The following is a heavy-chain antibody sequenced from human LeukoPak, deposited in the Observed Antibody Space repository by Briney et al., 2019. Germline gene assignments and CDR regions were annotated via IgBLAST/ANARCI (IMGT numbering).Heavy chain of an antibody. V-gene: IGHV1-18*01. CDR1: GYTFATSS. CDR3: TRVRDSNNWWGAFDV. Sequence: GASINVSCKASGYTFATSSIAWVRQAPGQRPEWMGWISPNNGNTHYVQSAQGRVTMTTDTSTSTAYMELRSLRPDDTAVYYCTRVRDSNNWWGAFDVWSQGTVVTVSS. D-gene: IGHD6-13*01. J-gene: IGHJ3*01. CDR2: ISPNNGNT.